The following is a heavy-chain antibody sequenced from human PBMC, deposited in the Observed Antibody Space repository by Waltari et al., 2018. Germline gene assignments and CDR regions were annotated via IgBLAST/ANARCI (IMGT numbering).Heavy chain of an antibody. D-gene: IGHD2-21*01. CDR3: ARGLGGGEDY. CDR2: INHSGST. V-gene: IGHV4-34*01. Sequence: QVQLQRWGAGLLKPSATLSPTRAVSGGSFSGYYWSWSRQPPGKGLEWIGEINHSGSTNYNPSLKSRVTISVDTSKNQFSLKLSSVTAADTAVYYCARGLGGGEDYWGQGTLVTVSS. CDR1: GGSFSGYY. J-gene: IGHJ4*02.